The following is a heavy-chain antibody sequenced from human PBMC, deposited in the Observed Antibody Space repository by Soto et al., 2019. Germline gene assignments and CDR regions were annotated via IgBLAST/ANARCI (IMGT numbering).Heavy chain of an antibody. Sequence: PSETLSLTCRVSGGSMTSYYWNWLRQSPGKGLEWIGYIDDAGSTKFNPSLRSRVSMSILTSQGQVSLTLDSVTAADTAVYYCARAYFDFTGGYSPYWYSGVWGRGTLVTVSS. V-gene: IGHV4-59*01. J-gene: IGHJ2*01. CDR1: GGSMTSYY. CDR2: IDDAGST. CDR3: ARAYFDFTGGYSPYWYSGV. D-gene: IGHD3-3*01.